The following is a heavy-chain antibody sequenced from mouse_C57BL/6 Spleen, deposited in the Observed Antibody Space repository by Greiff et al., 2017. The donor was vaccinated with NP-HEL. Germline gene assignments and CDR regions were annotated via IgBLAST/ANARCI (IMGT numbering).Heavy chain of an antibody. V-gene: IGHV5-15*01. CDR2: ISNLAYSI. D-gene: IGHD3-3*01. Sequence: EVKLMESGGGLVQPGGSLKLSCAASGFTFSDYGMAWVRQAPRKGPEWVAFISNLAYSIYYADTVTGRFTISRENAKNTLYLEMSSLRSEDTAMYYCARRVGQGYFDVWGTGTTVTVSS. J-gene: IGHJ1*03. CDR1: GFTFSDYG. CDR3: ARRVGQGYFDV.